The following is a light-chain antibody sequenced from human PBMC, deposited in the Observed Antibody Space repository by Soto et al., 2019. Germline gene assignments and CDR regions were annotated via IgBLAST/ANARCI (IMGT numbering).Light chain of an antibody. CDR1: QSVSSSY. Sequence: EIVLTQSPCTLSLSAGERATLSCGASQSVSSSYLAWYQQKPGQAPRLLIYGASSRATGIPDRFSGSGSGTDLTLTISRLEPQDFAVYYCQQYGSSPPITFGQGTRLEIK. J-gene: IGKJ5*01. CDR3: QQYGSSPPIT. V-gene: IGKV3-20*01. CDR2: GAS.